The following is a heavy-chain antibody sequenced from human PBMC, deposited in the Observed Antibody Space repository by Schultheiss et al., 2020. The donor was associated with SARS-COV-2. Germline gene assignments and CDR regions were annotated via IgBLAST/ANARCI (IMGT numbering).Heavy chain of an antibody. Sequence: ASVKVSCKASGYTFTSYGISWVRQAPGQGLEWMGWINPNSGGTNYAQKFQGRVTMTRDTSISTAYMELSRLRSDDTAVYYCARGVADIVVVPAAVDAFDIWGQGTMVTVSS. CDR2: INPNSGGT. V-gene: IGHV1-2*02. D-gene: IGHD2-2*01. J-gene: IGHJ3*02. CDR3: ARGVADIVVVPAAVDAFDI. CDR1: GYTFTSYG.